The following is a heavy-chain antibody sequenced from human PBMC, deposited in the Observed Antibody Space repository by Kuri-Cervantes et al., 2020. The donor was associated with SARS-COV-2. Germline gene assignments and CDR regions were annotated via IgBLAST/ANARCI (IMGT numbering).Heavy chain of an antibody. CDR2: ISPSGGGT. CDR3: ARKWELDYYYYGMDV. Sequence: ASVKVSCKASGYTFTNYYMHWVRQAPGQGLEWMGIISPSGGGTSYAQKFQGRVTMTTDTSTSTAYMELRSLRSDDTAVYYCARKWELDYYYYGMDVWGQGTTVTVSS. D-gene: IGHD1-26*01. J-gene: IGHJ6*02. V-gene: IGHV1-46*01. CDR1: GYTFTNYY.